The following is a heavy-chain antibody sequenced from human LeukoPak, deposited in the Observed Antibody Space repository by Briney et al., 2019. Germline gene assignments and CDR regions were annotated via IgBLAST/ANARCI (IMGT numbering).Heavy chain of an antibody. J-gene: IGHJ4*02. CDR3: ARIGAYLSIDY. CDR1: GYTFTGYY. CDR2: INPNSGGT. Sequence: GASVKVSCKASGYTFTGYYMHWVRQAPGQGLEWMGWINPNSGGTNYAQKLQGRVTMTRDTSISTAYMELSRLRSDDTAVYYCARIGAYLSIDYWGQGTLVTVSS. D-gene: IGHD3-10*01. V-gene: IGHV1-2*02.